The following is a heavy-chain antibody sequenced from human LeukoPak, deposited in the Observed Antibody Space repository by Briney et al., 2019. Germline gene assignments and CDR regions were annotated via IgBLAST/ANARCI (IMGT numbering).Heavy chain of an antibody. J-gene: IGHJ4*02. D-gene: IGHD3-22*01. V-gene: IGHV1-69*13. Sequence: SVKVSCKASGGTFSSYAISWVRQAPGQGLEWMGGIIPIFGTANYAQKFQGRVTITADESTSTAYMELSSLRSEDTAVYYCARVNYYDSSGYYFGVMGPFDYWGQGTLVTVSS. CDR2: IIPIFGTA. CDR1: GGTFSSYA. CDR3: ARVNYYDSSGYYFGVMGPFDY.